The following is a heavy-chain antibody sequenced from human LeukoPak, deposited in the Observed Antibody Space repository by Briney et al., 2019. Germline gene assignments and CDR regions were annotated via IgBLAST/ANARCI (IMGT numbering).Heavy chain of an antibody. CDR3: ARDLRIVGATKGGIYYYYYMDV. J-gene: IGHJ6*03. Sequence: ETLSLTCTVYGGFFSVFHWSWIRQPPGKGLVWVSRINSDGSSTSYADSVKGRFTISRDNAKNTLYLQMNSLRAEDTAVYYCARDLRIVGATKGGIYYYYYMDVWGKGTTVTVSS. D-gene: IGHD1-26*01. CDR2: INSDGSST. CDR1: GGFFSVFH. V-gene: IGHV3-74*01.